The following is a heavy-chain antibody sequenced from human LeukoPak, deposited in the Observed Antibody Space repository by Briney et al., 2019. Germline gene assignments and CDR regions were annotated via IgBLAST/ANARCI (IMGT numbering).Heavy chain of an antibody. V-gene: IGHV3-21*01. D-gene: IGHD6-13*01. CDR1: GFTFSSYS. CDR2: ISSSSSYI. CDR3: ARDRYSSWYAFDI. J-gene: IGHJ3*02. Sequence: GGSLRLXCAASGFTFSSYSMNWVRQAPGKGLEWVSSISSSSSYIYHADSVKGRFTISRDNAKNSLYLQMNSLRAEDTAVYYCARDRYSSWYAFDIWGQGTMVTVSS.